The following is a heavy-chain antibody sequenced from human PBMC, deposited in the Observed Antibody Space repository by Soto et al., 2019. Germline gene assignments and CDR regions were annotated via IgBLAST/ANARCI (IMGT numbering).Heavy chain of an antibody. Sequence: EVQLLESGGGLVQPGGSLRLSCAASGFTFNNYAMTWVRQDPGKGLEWVSGISGSGDRTNYADSVKGGFTISRDKSKNTLYLQMNSLRAEDTAVYYCAKTGPTHAAFDIWGQGTMVTVSS. J-gene: IGHJ3*02. CDR3: AKTGPTHAAFDI. V-gene: IGHV3-23*01. CDR1: GFTFNNYA. CDR2: ISGSGDRT.